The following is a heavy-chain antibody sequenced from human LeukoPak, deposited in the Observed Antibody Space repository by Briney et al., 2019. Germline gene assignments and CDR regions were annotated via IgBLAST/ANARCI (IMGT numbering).Heavy chain of an antibody. J-gene: IGHJ4*02. CDR2: IRAKAYGGTA. V-gene: IGHV3-49*04. D-gene: IGHD1-26*01. CDR1: GFNFGDFP. Sequence: PGRSLRLSCSTSGFNFGDFPMAWVRQAPGKGLEWVGYIRAKAYGGTAEYGPSVKGRFFVPRDDAKGIAYLQMNSLKSEDTAVYYCTRGSGRFEYWGQGTLVSVSS. CDR3: TRGSGRFEY.